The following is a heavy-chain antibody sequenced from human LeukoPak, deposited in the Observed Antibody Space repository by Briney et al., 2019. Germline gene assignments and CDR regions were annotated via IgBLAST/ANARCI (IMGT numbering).Heavy chain of an antibody. J-gene: IGHJ4*02. CDR3: ARGSPSISIEHYYDSRSSFDY. CDR2: INPSGGGT. CDR1: GYTFTGYY. Sequence: ASVKVSCKASGYTFTGYYMHWVRQAPGQGLEWMGVINPSGGGTNFAQNFPGRITMTRDTSTSTVYMELSSLRSDDTALYYCARGSPSISIEHYYDSRSSFDYWGQGTLVTVSS. V-gene: IGHV1-46*01. D-gene: IGHD3-22*01.